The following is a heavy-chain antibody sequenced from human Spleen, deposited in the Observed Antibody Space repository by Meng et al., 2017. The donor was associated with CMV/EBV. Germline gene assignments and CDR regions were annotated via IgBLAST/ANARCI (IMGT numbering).Heavy chain of an antibody. J-gene: IGHJ4*02. CDR3: AKDYSQVVPAVPDY. V-gene: IGHV3-30*02. CDR1: GFTFSSYG. CDR2: IRYDGSNK. Sequence: GESLKISCAASGFTFSSYGMHWVRQAPGKGLEWVAFIRYDGSNKYYADSVKGRFTISRDNSKNTLYLQMNSLRAEDTAVYYCAKDYSQVVPAVPDYWGQGTLVTVSS. D-gene: IGHD2-2*01.